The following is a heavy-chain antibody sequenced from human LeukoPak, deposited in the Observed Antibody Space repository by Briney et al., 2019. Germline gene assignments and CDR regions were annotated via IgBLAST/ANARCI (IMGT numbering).Heavy chain of an antibody. Sequence: GGSLRLSCAASGFTVSSNYMSWVRQAPGKGLEWVSVIYSGGSTYCADSVKGRFTISRDNSKNTLYLQMNSLRAEDTAVYYCARDSPSYEPDYWGQGTLVTVSS. CDR3: ARDSPSYEPDY. CDR1: GFTVSSNY. CDR2: IYSGGST. V-gene: IGHV3-66*01. D-gene: IGHD3-3*01. J-gene: IGHJ4*02.